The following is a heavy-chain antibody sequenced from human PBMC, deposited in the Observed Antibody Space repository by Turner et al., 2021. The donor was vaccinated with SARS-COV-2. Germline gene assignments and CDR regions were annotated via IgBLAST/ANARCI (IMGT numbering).Heavy chain of an antibody. CDR2: VYYDGSS. Sequence: QVQLQESGPGLVKPSETLSLTFRVAGGTITSYYWSWIRQAPGKGLEWNGYVYYDGSSNYNPSLKSRVTISVDTSKNQFSLKQTSVTAADTAVYYCASGSGSYSAWYFDYWGQGTLVTVSS. D-gene: IGHD2-21*01. CDR3: ASGSGSYSAWYFDY. CDR1: GGTITSYY. V-gene: IGHV4-59*01. J-gene: IGHJ4*02.